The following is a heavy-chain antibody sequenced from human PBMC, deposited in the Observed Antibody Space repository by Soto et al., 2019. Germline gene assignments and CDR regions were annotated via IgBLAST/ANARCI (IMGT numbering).Heavy chain of an antibody. D-gene: IGHD6-13*01. CDR1: GFTFTRYS. Sequence: PGGSMRLSCAASGFTFTRYSMNWVRQAPGRGLEWVSSISSTTNYIYYGDSMKGRFTISRDNAKNSLYLEMNSLRPEDTAVYYCAKGGSAALIAPSGRDNWFDPWGQGTQVTVSS. CDR3: AKGGSAALIAPSGRDNWFDP. V-gene: IGHV3-21*04. CDR2: ISSTTNYI. J-gene: IGHJ5*02.